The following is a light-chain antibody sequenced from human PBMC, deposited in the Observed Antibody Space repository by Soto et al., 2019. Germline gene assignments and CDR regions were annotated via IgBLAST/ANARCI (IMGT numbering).Light chain of an antibody. Sequence: EIVLTQSPCTLSLSPGERATLSSRASQSVSSNYLAWYQQKPGQAPRLLIYGASSRATGIPDRFSGSGSGTDFTLTISRLEPVDFAVYYCQQYDSSPYTFGQGTKLEIK. CDR1: QSVSSNY. J-gene: IGKJ2*01. CDR3: QQYDSSPYT. CDR2: GAS. V-gene: IGKV3-20*01.